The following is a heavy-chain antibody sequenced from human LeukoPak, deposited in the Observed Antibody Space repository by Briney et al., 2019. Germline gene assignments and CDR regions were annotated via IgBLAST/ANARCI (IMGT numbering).Heavy chain of an antibody. CDR2: IIPIFGTA. Sequence: SVKVSCKASGGTFSSYAISWVRQAPGQGLEWMGGIIPIFGTANYAQKFQGRVTITADESTSTAYMELSSLRSEDTAVHYCARLPLRSIAVGYYGMDVWGQGTTVTVSS. CDR3: ARLPLRSIAVGYYGMDV. J-gene: IGHJ6*02. CDR1: GGTFSSYA. V-gene: IGHV1-69*13. D-gene: IGHD6-6*01.